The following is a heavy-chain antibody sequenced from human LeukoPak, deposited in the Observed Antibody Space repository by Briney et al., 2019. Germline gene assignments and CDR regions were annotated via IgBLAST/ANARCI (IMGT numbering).Heavy chain of an antibody. J-gene: IGHJ4*02. D-gene: IGHD4-17*01. Sequence: ASVKVSXKASGYTFTSYGISWVRQAPGQGLEWMGWISAYNGNTNYAQKLQGRVTMTTDTSTSTAYMELRSLRSDDTAVYYCARRSPYGDGANYFDYWGQGTLVTVSS. V-gene: IGHV1-18*01. CDR3: ARRSPYGDGANYFDY. CDR1: GYTFTSYG. CDR2: ISAYNGNT.